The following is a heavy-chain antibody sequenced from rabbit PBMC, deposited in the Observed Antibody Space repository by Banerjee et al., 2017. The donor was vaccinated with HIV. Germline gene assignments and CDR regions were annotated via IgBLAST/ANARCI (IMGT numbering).Heavy chain of an antibody. J-gene: IGHJ6*01. V-gene: IGHV1S7*01. Sequence: QLEESGGGLVKPGASLTLTCTASGFSFSSGYDMCWVRQAPGKGLEWIGYIDPIFGTTYYATWVDGRFTISSHNAQNTLWLQLNSLTAADTATYFCARRYTGYAAAKLWGPGTLVTVS. D-gene: IGHD6-1*01. CDR2: IDPIFGTT. CDR1: GFSFSSGYD. CDR3: ARRYTGYAAAKL.